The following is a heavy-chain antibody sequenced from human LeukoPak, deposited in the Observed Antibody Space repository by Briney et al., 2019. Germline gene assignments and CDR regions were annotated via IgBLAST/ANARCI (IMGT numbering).Heavy chain of an antibody. Sequence: PSETLSLTCTVSGGSISSSSYHWGWIRQPPGKGLEWIGSIYYSGSTYYNPSLKSRVTISVDTSKNQFSLKLSSVTAADTAVYYCARHGPYRGSYDYWGQGTLVTVSS. J-gene: IGHJ4*02. CDR1: GGSISSSSYH. V-gene: IGHV4-39*01. CDR3: ARHGPYRGSYDY. CDR2: IYYSGST. D-gene: IGHD1-26*01.